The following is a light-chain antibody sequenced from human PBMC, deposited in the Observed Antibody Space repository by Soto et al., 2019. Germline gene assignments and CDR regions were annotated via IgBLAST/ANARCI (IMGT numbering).Light chain of an antibody. Sequence: EIFMTQSPATLSVTTEELATLSCGASQSVSILLAWYQQKPGQAPRLLIYDASNRATGIPARFSGSGSGTDFTLTISSLEPEDFAVYYCQQRSNWWSFGQGTKVDIK. CDR1: QSVSIL. V-gene: IGKV3-11*01. CDR3: QQRSNWWS. J-gene: IGKJ1*01. CDR2: DAS.